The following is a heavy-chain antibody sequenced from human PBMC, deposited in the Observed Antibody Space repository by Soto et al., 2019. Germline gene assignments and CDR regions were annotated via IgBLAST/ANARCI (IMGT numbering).Heavy chain of an antibody. Sequence: GGSLRLSCAASGFTFSSYSMNWVRQAPGKGLEWVSSISSSSSYIYYADSVKGRFTISRDNAKNSLYLQMNSLRAEDAAVYYCASTYYDFWRGYDYYCCYMDVWGKGSTITVCS. CDR3: ASTYYDFWRGYDYYCCYMDV. CDR1: GFTFSSYS. CDR2: ISSSSSYI. D-gene: IGHD3-3*01. J-gene: IGHJ6*03. V-gene: IGHV3-21*01.